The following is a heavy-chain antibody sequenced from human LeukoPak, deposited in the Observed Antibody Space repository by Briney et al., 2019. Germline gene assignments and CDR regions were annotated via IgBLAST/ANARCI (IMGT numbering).Heavy chain of an antibody. D-gene: IGHD1-26*01. J-gene: IGHJ5*02. V-gene: IGHV4-39*01. CDR3: ARADVGINWFDP. Sequence: PSETLSLTCTVSGGSLSRRSHYWGWIRQTPGKGLEWIGGMFYSGSTYYNPSLTGRVIIFVDTSKNQFYLKVSSVTAADTAVYYCARADVGINWFDPWGQGTLVTVSS. CDR1: GGSLSRRSHY. CDR2: MFYSGST.